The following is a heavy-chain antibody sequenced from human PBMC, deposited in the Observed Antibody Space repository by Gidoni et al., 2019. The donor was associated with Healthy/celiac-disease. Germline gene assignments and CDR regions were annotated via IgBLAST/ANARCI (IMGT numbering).Heavy chain of an antibody. Sequence: EVQLVQSGAEGKTPGKTLKISCTGSGASCTSYWLGWVRQMPGKGLEWMWIIYPGASDTRYSPSFQGQVTISADKSISTAYLQWSSLKASDTAMYYCARLNTVGGNWFDPWGQGTLVTVSS. CDR1: GASCTSYW. V-gene: IGHV5-51*03. CDR2: IYPGASDT. D-gene: IGHD4-17*01. J-gene: IGHJ5*02. CDR3: ARLNTVGGNWFDP.